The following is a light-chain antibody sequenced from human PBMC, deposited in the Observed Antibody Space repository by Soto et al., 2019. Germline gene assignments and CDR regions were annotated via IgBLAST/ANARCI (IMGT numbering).Light chain of an antibody. J-gene: IGLJ1*01. CDR2: DVS. CDR1: SSDVGGYNY. CDR3: SSYTSSSTLLYV. V-gene: IGLV2-14*01. Sequence: QSALTQPASVSGSPGQSITISCTGTSSDVGGYNYVSWYQQHPGKAPKHMIYDVSNRPSGVSNRFSGSQSGNTASLTISGLKAEDEADYYCSSYTSSSTLLYVCGTGTKLTVL.